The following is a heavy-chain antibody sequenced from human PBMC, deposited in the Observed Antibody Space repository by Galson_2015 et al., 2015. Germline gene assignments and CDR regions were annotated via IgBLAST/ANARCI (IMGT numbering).Heavy chain of an antibody. J-gene: IGHJ2*01. V-gene: IGHV3-74*01. CDR3: ARGGGSGWYWYFDL. Sequence: SLRLSCAASGFTFSNYWMHWVRQAPGKGLMWVSRISSDGSTTTFAGSVKGRFTISRDNAKNTLFLQMNSLRPEDTAVYYCARGGGSGWYWYFDLWGRGTLVTVSS. CDR1: GFTFSNYW. CDR2: ISSDGSTT. D-gene: IGHD6-19*01.